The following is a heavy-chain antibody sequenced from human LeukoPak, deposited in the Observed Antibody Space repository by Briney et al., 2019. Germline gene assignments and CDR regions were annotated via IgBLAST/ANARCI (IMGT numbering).Heavy chain of an antibody. CDR1: GASIRHYY. J-gene: IGHJ4*02. D-gene: IGHD5-18*01. Sequence: PSETLSLTCTVSGASIRHYYWGWIRQPPGKGLEWIGSIYYSGSTYYNPSLKSRVTISVDTSKNQFSLKLSSVTAADTAVYYCARLGPRYSYGDYWGQGTLVTVSS. CDR2: IYYSGST. CDR3: ARLGPRYSYGDY. V-gene: IGHV4-39*01.